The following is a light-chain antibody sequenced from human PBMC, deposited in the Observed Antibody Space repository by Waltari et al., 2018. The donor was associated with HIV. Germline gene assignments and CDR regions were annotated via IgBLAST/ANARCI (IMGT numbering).Light chain of an antibody. V-gene: IGLV1-40*01. CDR2: ANN. Sequence: QSVLTQPPSVSGAPGQRVTISCTGSRSNIGAGFHVHWYQQLPGAAPKLVIYANNIRPSGVPDRFSGSKSGTSASLAITGLQAEDEADYYCQSYDNSLSGQVFGTGTKVTVL. J-gene: IGLJ1*01. CDR3: QSYDNSLSGQV. CDR1: RSNIGAGFH.